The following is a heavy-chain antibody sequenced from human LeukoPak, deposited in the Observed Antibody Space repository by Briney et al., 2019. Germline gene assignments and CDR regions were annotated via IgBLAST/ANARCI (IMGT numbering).Heavy chain of an antibody. J-gene: IGHJ5*02. D-gene: IGHD3-16*01. Sequence: PGGSLRLSCAASGFTFTSFAMNWVRQAPGKGLEWVARISYDGSTKYYADSVKGRFTISRDNAKNTLYLQMTSLRGEDTAVYYCGSAWQQLSGVWGPLDPWGQGTLVTVSS. CDR2: ISYDGSTK. V-gene: IGHV3-30*04. CDR3: GSAWQQLSGVWGPLDP. CDR1: GFTFTSFA.